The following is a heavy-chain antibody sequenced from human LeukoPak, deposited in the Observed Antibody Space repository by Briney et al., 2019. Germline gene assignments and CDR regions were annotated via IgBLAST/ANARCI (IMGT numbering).Heavy chain of an antibody. CDR1: GFTFSSYA. Sequence: TGGSLRLSCAASGFTFSSYAMSWVRQAPGKGLEWVSAISGSGGSTYYADSVKGRFTISRDNSKNTLYLQMNSLRAEDTAVYYCAAGQGYYDFWSGGPSKGYYYMDVWGKGTTVTVSS. V-gene: IGHV3-23*01. D-gene: IGHD3-3*01. J-gene: IGHJ6*03. CDR3: AAGQGYYDFWSGGPSKGYYYMDV. CDR2: ISGSGGST.